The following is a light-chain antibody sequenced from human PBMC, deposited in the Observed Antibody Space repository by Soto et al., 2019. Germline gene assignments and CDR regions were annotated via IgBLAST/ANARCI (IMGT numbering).Light chain of an antibody. J-gene: IGKJ1*01. V-gene: IGKV1-5*01. CDR1: QSIGRW. CDR3: QQYYSYWT. Sequence: DIQMTQSPSTLSASVGDTVTVTCRASQSIGRWLAWYQQKPGNAPKLLIFDASTLENGVPARFSGSRSGPEFSLTISSLQPDDFATYYCQQYYSYWTFGQGTKVEIK. CDR2: DAS.